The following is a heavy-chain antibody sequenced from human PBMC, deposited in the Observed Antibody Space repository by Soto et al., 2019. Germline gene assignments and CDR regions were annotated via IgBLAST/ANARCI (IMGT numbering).Heavy chain of an antibody. CDR2: ISGSGVST. V-gene: IGHV3-23*01. D-gene: IGHD5-18*01. J-gene: IGHJ5*02. CDR3: AGRGGLSVNTAMVT. CDR1: GFTFSSYA. Sequence: EVQLLDSGGGSVQPGGSLRLSCAASGFTFSSYAMNWVRQAPGKGREWVSAISGSGVSTYYADSVKGRLTNSRVNSKNTVYLQMCSLRAKDTAVYYCAGRGGLSVNTAMVTWGQGTLVTVSS.